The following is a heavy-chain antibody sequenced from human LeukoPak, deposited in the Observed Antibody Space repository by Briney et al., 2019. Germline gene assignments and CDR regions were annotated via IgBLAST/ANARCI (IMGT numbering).Heavy chain of an antibody. CDR3: AKGIDFWSGYCFDY. Sequence: ASVKVSCTASGYTFTSYDINWVRQATGQGLEWMGWMNPNSGNTGYAQKFQGRVTMTRNTSISTAYMELSSLRSEDTAVDYCAKGIDFWSGYCFDYWGQGTLVTVSS. CDR1: GYTFTSYD. CDR2: MNPNSGNT. J-gene: IGHJ4*02. V-gene: IGHV1-8*01. D-gene: IGHD3-3*01.